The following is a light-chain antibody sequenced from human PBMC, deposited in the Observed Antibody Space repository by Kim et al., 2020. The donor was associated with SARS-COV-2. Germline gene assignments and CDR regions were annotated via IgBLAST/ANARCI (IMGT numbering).Light chain of an antibody. V-gene: IGKV1-17*03. CDR2: AAS. CDR1: QDISNY. Sequence: DIQMTPSPSAMSASVGDRVTITCRASQDISNYLAWFQQKPGKVPKRLIYAASSLQSGVPSRFSGSGSGTEFTLTINSLQPEDFATYYFVQHKDYPLTFGGGTKVDIK. J-gene: IGKJ4*01. CDR3: VQHKDYPLT.